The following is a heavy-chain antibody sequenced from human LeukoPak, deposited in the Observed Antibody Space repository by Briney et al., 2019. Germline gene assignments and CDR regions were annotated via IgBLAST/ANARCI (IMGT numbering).Heavy chain of an antibody. J-gene: IGHJ4*02. CDR1: GGSFSGYY. D-gene: IGHD2-15*01. V-gene: IGHV4-34*01. Sequence: SETLSLTCAVYGGSFSGYYWSWIRQPPGKGLEWIGEINHSGSTNYNPSLKSRVTISVDTSKNQFSLKLSSVTAADTAMYYCASFGPCSGGSCRDLYNDEISARGGSWFDYWGQGTQVTVSS. CDR3: ASFGPCSGGSCRDLYNDEISARGGSWFDY. CDR2: INHSGST.